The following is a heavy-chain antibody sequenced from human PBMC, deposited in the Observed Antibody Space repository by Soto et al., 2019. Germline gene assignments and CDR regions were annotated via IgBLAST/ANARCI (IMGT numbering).Heavy chain of an antibody. CDR1: GGTFSSYA. CDR3: PRGSTVTTPFDN. CDR2: IIPIFGTA. Sequence: QVQLVQSGAEVKMPGSSVKVSCKTSGGTFSSYAISWVRQAPGQGLEWMGGIIPIFGTANHAQKFQGRATITADEPTSTAYMELSSVRSEDTAVYYCPRGSTVTTPFDNWGQGTLVSVSS. D-gene: IGHD4-17*01. V-gene: IGHV1-69*01. J-gene: IGHJ4*02.